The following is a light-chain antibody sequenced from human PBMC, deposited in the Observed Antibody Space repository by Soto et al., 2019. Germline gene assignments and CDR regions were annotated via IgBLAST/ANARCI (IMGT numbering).Light chain of an antibody. CDR1: SSDVGGYIV. CDR3: CSYVGSSVI. Sequence: QSVLTQPASVSGSPGQWNTISCTRTSSDVGGYIVVSWYQQHPGKAPKLIIYEGTQRPSGVSYRFSGSKSGNSASLTISGLQAEDEAFYFCCSYVGSSVIFGGGTKVTVL. CDR2: EGT. V-gene: IGLV2-23*01. J-gene: IGLJ2*01.